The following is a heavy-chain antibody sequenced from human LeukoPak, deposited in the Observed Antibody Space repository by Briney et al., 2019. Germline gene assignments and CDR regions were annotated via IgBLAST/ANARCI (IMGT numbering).Heavy chain of an antibody. CDR1: GYIFTAYY. CDR3: ARGMQVAPNWFDP. CDR2: INPNSGGT. J-gene: IGHJ5*02. Sequence: ASVKVSCKASGYIFTAYYIHWVRQAPGQGLEWMGWINPNSGGTNYAQKFQGKVTMTTDTSISTAYMELSRLTSDDTAVYYCARGMQVAPNWFDPWGQGTLVTVSS. V-gene: IGHV1-2*02.